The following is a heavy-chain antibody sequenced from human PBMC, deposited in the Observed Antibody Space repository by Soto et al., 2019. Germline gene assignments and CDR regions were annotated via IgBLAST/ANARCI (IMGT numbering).Heavy chain of an antibody. Sequence: TGGSLRLSCAASGFTFSSYGMHWVRQAPGKGLEWVAVIWYDGSNKYYADSVKGRFTISRDNSKNTLYLQMSSLRAEDTAVYYCARDRARRYYFDYWGQGTLVTVSS. CDR1: GFTFSSYG. J-gene: IGHJ4*02. V-gene: IGHV3-33*01. CDR3: ARDRARRYYFDY. CDR2: IWYDGSNK. D-gene: IGHD6-6*01.